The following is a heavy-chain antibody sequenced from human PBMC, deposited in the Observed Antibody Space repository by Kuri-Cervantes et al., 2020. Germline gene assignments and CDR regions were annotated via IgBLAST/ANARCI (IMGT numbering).Heavy chain of an antibody. V-gene: IGHV3-7*01. CDR2: MNEDGGEK. CDR3: ARGPFVVIDV. Sequence: GESLKISCAASGFTFSSYSMNWVRQAPGGGLEWVANMNEDGGEKNYVESVKGRFTISRDNAKNSLYLQMDSLRAEDTAVYYCARGPFVVIDVWGQGTTVTVSS. J-gene: IGHJ6*02. CDR1: GFTFSSYS. D-gene: IGHD2-21*01.